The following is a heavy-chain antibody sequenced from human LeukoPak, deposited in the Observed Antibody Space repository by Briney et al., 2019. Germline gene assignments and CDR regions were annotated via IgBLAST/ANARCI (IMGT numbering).Heavy chain of an antibody. Sequence: GASVKVSCKASGGTFSSYAISWVRQAPGQGLEWMGGIIPIFGTANYAQKFQGRVTITADESTSTAYMELNSLRSEDTAVYYCARDEPTRIAAAGTGGGTYYYYYYGMDVWGQGTTVTVSS. V-gene: IGHV1-69*13. J-gene: IGHJ6*02. CDR2: IIPIFGTA. D-gene: IGHD6-13*01. CDR3: ARDEPTRIAAAGTGGGTYYYYYYGMDV. CDR1: GGTFSSYA.